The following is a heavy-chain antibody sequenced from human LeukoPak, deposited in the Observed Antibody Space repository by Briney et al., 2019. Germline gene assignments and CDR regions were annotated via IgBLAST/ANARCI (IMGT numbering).Heavy chain of an antibody. CDR2: IYYSGST. V-gene: IGHV4-59*01. Sequence: SETLSLTCTVSGGSSSSYYWSWIRQSPGKGLEWIGYIYYSGSTNYNPSLKSRVTMSVDTSKNQFSLMLSSVTAADTAVYYCASRLQTSWVMDVWGQGTTVTVSS. D-gene: IGHD1-26*01. J-gene: IGHJ6*02. CDR1: GGSSSSYY. CDR3: ASRLQTSWVMDV.